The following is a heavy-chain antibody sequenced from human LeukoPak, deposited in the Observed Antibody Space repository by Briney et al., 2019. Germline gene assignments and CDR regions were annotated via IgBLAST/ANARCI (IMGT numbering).Heavy chain of an antibody. CDR1: GGSFSGYY. CDR2: INHSGST. CDR3: ARCITMVRGVIISENYFDY. V-gene: IGHV4-34*01. D-gene: IGHD3-10*01. Sequence: PSETLSLTCAVYGGSFSGYYWSWIRQPPGKGLEWIGEINHSGSTNYNPSLKSRVTISVDTSKNQFSLKLSSVTAADTAVYYCARCITMVRGVIISENYFDYWGQGTLVTVSS. J-gene: IGHJ4*02.